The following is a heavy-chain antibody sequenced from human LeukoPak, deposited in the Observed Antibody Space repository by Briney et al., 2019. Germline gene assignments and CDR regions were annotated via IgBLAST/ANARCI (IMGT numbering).Heavy chain of an antibody. Sequence: PGGSLRLSCAASGFTFSSYAMSWVRQAPGKGLEWVSAISGSGGSAYYADSVKGRFTITRDNAKNSLYLQMNSLRAEDTAVYYCARVTYISSWPTPDYWGQGTLVTVSS. CDR3: ARVTYISSWPTPDY. D-gene: IGHD6-13*01. CDR2: ISGSGGSA. J-gene: IGHJ4*02. V-gene: IGHV3-23*01. CDR1: GFTFSSYA.